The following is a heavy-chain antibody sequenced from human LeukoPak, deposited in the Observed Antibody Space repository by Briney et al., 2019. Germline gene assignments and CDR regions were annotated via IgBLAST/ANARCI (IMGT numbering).Heavy chain of an antibody. V-gene: IGHV1-58*02. CDR2: IVVGSGNT. CDR3: AAGTRPYYYYYMDV. CDR1: GFTFTSSA. J-gene: IGHJ6*03. D-gene: IGHD2-2*01. Sequence: GTSVKFSCKASGFTFTSSAMQWVRQARGQRLEWIGWIVVGSGNTNYAQKSQERVTITRDMSTSTAYMELSSLRSEDTAVYYCAAGTRPYYYYYMDVWGKGTTVTVSS.